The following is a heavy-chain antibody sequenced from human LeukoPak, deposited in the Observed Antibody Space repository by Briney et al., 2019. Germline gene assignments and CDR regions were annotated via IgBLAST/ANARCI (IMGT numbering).Heavy chain of an antibody. Sequence: GGSLRLSCAASGFTFSSYSMNWVRQAPGKGLEWVANIKQDGSEKYYVDSVKGRFTISRDNAKNSLYLQMNSLRAEDTAVYYCARVGRFLEWLATWGQGTLVTVSS. CDR2: IKQDGSEK. V-gene: IGHV3-7*03. CDR1: GFTFSSYS. D-gene: IGHD3-3*01. CDR3: ARVGRFLEWLAT. J-gene: IGHJ5*02.